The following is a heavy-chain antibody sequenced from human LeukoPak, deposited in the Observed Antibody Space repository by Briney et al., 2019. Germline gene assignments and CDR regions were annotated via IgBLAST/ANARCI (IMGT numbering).Heavy chain of an antibody. V-gene: IGHV1-2*02. Sequence: GASVKVSCKASGYTFTGYYMHWVRQAPGQGLEWMGWIIPNSGGTNYAQKFHGRVTMTRATSISTAYMELSRLRSDDTAVYYCARESLGYAFDIWGQGTMVTVSS. D-gene: IGHD3-10*01. CDR3: ARESLGYAFDI. CDR2: IIPNSGGT. CDR1: GYTFTGYY. J-gene: IGHJ3*02.